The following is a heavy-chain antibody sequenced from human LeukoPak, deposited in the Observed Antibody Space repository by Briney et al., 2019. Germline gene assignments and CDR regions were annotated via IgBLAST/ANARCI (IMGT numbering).Heavy chain of an antibody. V-gene: IGHV1-46*01. D-gene: IGHD5-18*01. J-gene: IGHJ5*02. CDR3: ARDELDGGDTAMLGANNWFDP. CDR1: GYTFTSYY. CDR2: INPSGFST. Sequence: GASVKVSCKASGYTFTSYYMHWVRQAHGQGLEWMGIINPSGFSTTYAQKFQGRVTMTRDTSTSTVYMELSSLGSEDTAVYYCARDELDGGDTAMLGANNWFDPWGQGTLVTVSS.